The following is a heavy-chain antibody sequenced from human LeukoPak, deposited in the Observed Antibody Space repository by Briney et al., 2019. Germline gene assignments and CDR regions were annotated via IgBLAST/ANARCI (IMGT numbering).Heavy chain of an antibody. CDR1: GFTFSSYA. V-gene: IGHV3-30*18. Sequence: GGSLRLSCAASGFTFSSYAMSWVRQAPGKGLEWVAVISYDGSNKYYADSVKGRFTISRDNSKNTLYLQMNSLRAEDTAVYYCAKDRARYGSGSYCFDYGGQGTLVTVSS. J-gene: IGHJ4*02. CDR2: ISYDGSNK. CDR3: AKDRARYGSGSYCFDY. D-gene: IGHD3-10*01.